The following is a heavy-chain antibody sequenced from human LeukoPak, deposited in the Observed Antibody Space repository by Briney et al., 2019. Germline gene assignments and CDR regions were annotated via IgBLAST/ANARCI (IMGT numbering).Heavy chain of an antibody. Sequence: ASVKVSCKASGGTFSSYAISWVRQAPGQGLEWMGRIIPIFGTANYALKFQGRVTITTDESTSTAYMELSSLRSEDTAVYYCARDGYYYDSSGYAYPYNWFDPWGQGTLVTVSS. CDR2: IIPIFGTA. J-gene: IGHJ5*02. CDR3: ARDGYYYDSSGYAYPYNWFDP. D-gene: IGHD3-22*01. CDR1: GGTFSSYA. V-gene: IGHV1-69*05.